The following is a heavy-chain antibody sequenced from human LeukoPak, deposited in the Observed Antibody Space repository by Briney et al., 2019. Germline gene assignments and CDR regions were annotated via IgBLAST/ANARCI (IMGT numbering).Heavy chain of an antibody. CDR1: GGSISSGDYY. D-gene: IGHD3-10*01. J-gene: IGHJ5*02. Sequence: PSQTLSLTCTVSGGSISSGDYYWSWIRQPPRKGLEWIGYIYYSGSTYYNPSLKSRVTISVDTSKSQFSLKLSSVTAADTAVYHCARVMSMVRGWSRTNWFDPWGQGTLVTVSS. CDR3: ARVMSMVRGWSRTNWFDP. V-gene: IGHV4-30-4*08. CDR2: IYYSGST.